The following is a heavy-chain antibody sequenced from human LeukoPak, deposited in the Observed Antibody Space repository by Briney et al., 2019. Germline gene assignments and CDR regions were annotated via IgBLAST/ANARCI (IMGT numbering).Heavy chain of an antibody. CDR3: ARVRYAMVRGPSWWFDP. Sequence: GASVKVSCKPSGYTFTGYYMHWVRQAPGQGLQWMGWINPNSGGTNYAQKYQGRGTMTRDTSISTAYLELSRLRSDDTAVYYCARVRYAMVRGPSWWFDPWGQGTLVTVSS. D-gene: IGHD3-10*01. CDR2: INPNSGGT. V-gene: IGHV1-2*02. CDR1: GYTFTGYY. J-gene: IGHJ5*02.